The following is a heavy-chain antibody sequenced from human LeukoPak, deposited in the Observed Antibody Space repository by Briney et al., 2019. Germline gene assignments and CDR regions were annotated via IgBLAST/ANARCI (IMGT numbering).Heavy chain of an antibody. CDR3: ARAHTKAILTGYSWSALGY. CDR1: GGTFSSYA. V-gene: IGHV1-69*05. CDR2: IIPIFGTA. Sequence: SVKVSCKASGGTFSSYAISWVRQAPGQGLEWMGGIIPIFGTASCAQKFQSRDTITTDESTSTAYMELSSLRSEDTAVYYCARAHTKAILTGYSWSALGYWGQGTLVTVSS. J-gene: IGHJ4*02. D-gene: IGHD3-9*01.